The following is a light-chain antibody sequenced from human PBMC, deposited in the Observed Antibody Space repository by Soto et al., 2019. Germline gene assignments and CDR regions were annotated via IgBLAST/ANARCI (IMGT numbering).Light chain of an antibody. Sequence: EIVMTQSPATLSVSPGERATLSCRASQSVSSNLAWYQQKPGQAPRLLIYGASTRATGVPARFSGTGSGTEFTLTISSLQSEDFAVYYCHQYNNCHTFGQGTKLEIQ. CDR2: GAS. CDR3: HQYNNCHT. V-gene: IGKV3-15*01. J-gene: IGKJ2*01. CDR1: QSVSSN.